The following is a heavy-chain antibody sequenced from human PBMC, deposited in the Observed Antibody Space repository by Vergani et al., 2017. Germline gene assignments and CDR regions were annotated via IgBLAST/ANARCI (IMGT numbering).Heavy chain of an antibody. CDR3: AREEWELNYYYGMDV. CDR1: GFTFSSYS. CDR2: ISSSSSYI. J-gene: IGHJ6*02. V-gene: IGHV3-21*01. Sequence: EVQLVESGGGLVQPGGSLRLSCAASGFTFSSYSMNWVRQAPGKGLEWVSSISSSSSYIYYADSVKGRFTISRDNAKNSLYLQMNSLRAEDTAVYYCAREEWELNYYYGMDVWGQGTTVTVSS. D-gene: IGHD1-26*01.